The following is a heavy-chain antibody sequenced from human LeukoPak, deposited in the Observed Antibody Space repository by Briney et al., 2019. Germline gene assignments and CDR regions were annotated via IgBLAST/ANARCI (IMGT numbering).Heavy chain of an antibody. CDR1: GGSISSYY. V-gene: IGHV4-59*12. CDR2: IYYSGST. Sequence: PSETLSLTCTVSGGSISSYYWSWIRQPPGKGLEWIGYIYYSGSTNYNPSLKSRVTISVDTSKNQFSLKLSSVTAADTAVYYCARIRGGYDILTGYYPPGNWFDPWGQGTLVTVSS. D-gene: IGHD3-9*01. CDR3: ARIRGGYDILTGYYPPGNWFDP. J-gene: IGHJ5*02.